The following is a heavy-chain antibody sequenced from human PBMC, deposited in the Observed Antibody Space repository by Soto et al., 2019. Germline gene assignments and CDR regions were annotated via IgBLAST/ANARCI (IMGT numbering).Heavy chain of an antibody. Sequence: SETLSLTCTVSGGSISSGGYYWSWIRQHPGKGLEWIGYIYHSGTTYYNPSLKSRVTISVDTSKNQFSLKLTSVTAADTAVYYCSRVRGHQLLGSFDPRSHATLVT. D-gene: IGHD2-2*01. V-gene: IGHV4-31*03. CDR2: IYHSGTT. J-gene: IGHJ5*02. CDR1: GGSISSGGYY. CDR3: SRVRGHQLLGSFDP.